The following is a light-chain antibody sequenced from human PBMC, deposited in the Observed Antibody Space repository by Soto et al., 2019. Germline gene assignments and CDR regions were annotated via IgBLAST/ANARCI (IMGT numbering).Light chain of an antibody. CDR3: YSYAGSFTLV. CDR2: EVS. V-gene: IGLV2-11*01. CDR1: SNDVGGNNF. Sequence: QSALTQPRSVSGSPGQSVTISCTGTSNDVGGNNFVSWYQQLPGKAPKLMISEVSNRPSGVSNRFSGSKSGNTASLTISGLQADDEGDYYCYSYAGSFTLVFGGGTKLTVL. J-gene: IGLJ3*02.